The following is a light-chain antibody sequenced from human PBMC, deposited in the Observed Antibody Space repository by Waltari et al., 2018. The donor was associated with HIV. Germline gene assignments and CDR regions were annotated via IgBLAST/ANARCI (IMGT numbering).Light chain of an antibody. J-gene: IGLJ1*01. CDR1: SSAGGSYTP. CDR3: CSYAGSRRV. V-gene: IGLV2-23*01. CDR2: EDN. Sequence: QSALTQPSSVSGSPGQSITISCPATSSAGGSYTPVSWYQPYPSKPPKLMIYEDNKRPSGISNRFSGSKSGDTASLTSAGLQAEDEADYYCCSYAGSRRVFGTGTKVTVL.